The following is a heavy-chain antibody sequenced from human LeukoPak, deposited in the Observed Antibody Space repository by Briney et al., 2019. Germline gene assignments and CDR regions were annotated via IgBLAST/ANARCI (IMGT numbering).Heavy chain of an antibody. D-gene: IGHD3-22*01. V-gene: IGHV1-46*01. Sequence: ASVTVSCKASGYTFTIYYMHWVRQAPGQGLAWMGIISPSGGSTSYAQKFQGRVTMTRDTSTSTVYMELSSLTSEDTAVFYCARGGTYYYGSSGLIYFDYWGQGTLVTVSS. CDR1: GYTFTIYY. CDR2: ISPSGGST. CDR3: ARGGTYYYGSSGLIYFDY. J-gene: IGHJ4*02.